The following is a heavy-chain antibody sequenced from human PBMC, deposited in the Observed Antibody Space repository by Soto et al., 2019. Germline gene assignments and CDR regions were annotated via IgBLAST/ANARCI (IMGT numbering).Heavy chain of an antibody. J-gene: IGHJ4*02. CDR1: GFTFSSYS. D-gene: IGHD4-17*01. CDR3: AIPLNRDYYGDYYFDY. CDR2: ISSSSSTI. Sequence: GGSLRLSCAASGFTFSSYSMNWVRQAPGKGLEWVSYISSSSSTIYYADSVKGRFTISRDNAKNSLYLQMNSLRAEDTAVYYCAIPLNRDYYGDYYFDYWGQGTLVTVSS. V-gene: IGHV3-48*04.